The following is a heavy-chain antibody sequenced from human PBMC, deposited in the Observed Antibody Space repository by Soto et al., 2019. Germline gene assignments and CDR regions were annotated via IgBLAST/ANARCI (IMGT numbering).Heavy chain of an antibody. CDR2: IYFDGITT. Sequence: EVQLVESGGGLVPPGGSVRLSCAASGFIFNTHWMHWVRQAPGKGLVWVSRIYFDGITTNYADSVKGRLTVSRDNAKNTVYLHVNTLRDEDTAVYYCARGGAMGVDYWGQGTLVTVSS. J-gene: IGHJ4*02. CDR3: ARGGAMGVDY. CDR1: GFIFNTHW. V-gene: IGHV3-74*01. D-gene: IGHD1-26*01.